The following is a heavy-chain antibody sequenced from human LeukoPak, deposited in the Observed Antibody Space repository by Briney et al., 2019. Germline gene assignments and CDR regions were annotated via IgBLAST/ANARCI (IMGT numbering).Heavy chain of an antibody. Sequence: ASVKVSCKASGYTFTGYYMHWVRQAPGQGLEWMGWINPNSGGTNYAQKFQGRVTMTRDTSISAAYMELSRLRSDDTAVYYCARDPGRYYYYYYMDVWGKGTTVTISS. CDR1: GYTFTGYY. J-gene: IGHJ6*03. CDR2: INPNSGGT. D-gene: IGHD1-26*01. CDR3: ARDPGRYYYYYYMDV. V-gene: IGHV1-2*02.